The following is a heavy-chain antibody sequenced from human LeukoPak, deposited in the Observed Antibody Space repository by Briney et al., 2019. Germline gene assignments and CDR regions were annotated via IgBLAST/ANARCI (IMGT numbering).Heavy chain of an antibody. CDR2: IRYDGSNK. V-gene: IGHV3-30*02. CDR3: AKDVGELSP. CDR1: GFTFNNAW. D-gene: IGHD3-16*02. J-gene: IGHJ5*02. Sequence: GGSLRLSCAASGFTFNNAWTSWVRQAPGKGLEWVAFIRYDGSNKYYADSVKGRFTISRDNSKNTLYLQMNSLRAEDTAVYYCAKDVGELSPWGQGTLVTVSS.